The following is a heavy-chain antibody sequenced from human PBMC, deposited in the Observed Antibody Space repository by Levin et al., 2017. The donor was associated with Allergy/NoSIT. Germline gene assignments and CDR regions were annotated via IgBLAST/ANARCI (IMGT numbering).Heavy chain of an antibody. J-gene: IGHJ3*02. D-gene: IGHD4-17*01. V-gene: IGHV4-4*02. Sequence: SETLSLTCAVSGGSISSSNWWSWVRQPPGKGLEWIGEIYHSGSTNYNPSLKSRVTISVDKSKNQFSLKLSSVTAADTAVYYCAVTVTTEGDAFDIWGQGTMVTVSS. CDR2: IYHSGST. CDR3: AVTVTTEGDAFDI. CDR1: GGSISSSNW.